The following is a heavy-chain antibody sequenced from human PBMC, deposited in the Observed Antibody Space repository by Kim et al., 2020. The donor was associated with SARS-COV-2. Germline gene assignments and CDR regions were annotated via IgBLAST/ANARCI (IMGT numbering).Heavy chain of an antibody. CDR1: GYTFSTYA. J-gene: IGHJ4*02. D-gene: IGHD3-10*01. CDR2: INPNTGNT. V-gene: IGHV1-18*01. Sequence: ASVKVSCKASGYTFSTYAVSWVRQAPGQGLEWMGGINPNTGNTDYAQKFQDRVTMTTDTSTSTAFMELASLRSDDTAVYYCARREFHDSWGQGTLVTVSS. CDR3: ARREFHDS.